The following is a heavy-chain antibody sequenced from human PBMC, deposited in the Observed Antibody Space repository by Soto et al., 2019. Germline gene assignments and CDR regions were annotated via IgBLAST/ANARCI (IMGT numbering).Heavy chain of an antibody. CDR3: ARVHSSCGGDCYFFDY. J-gene: IGHJ4*02. V-gene: IGHV1-69*13. Sequence: GAQVKVSCKASGGTFSSYAISWVRQAPGQGLEWMGGIIPIFGTANYAQKCKGRVTITADESTSTAYMELSSLRSEDTAVYYCARVHSSCGGDCYFFDYWGQGTLVTV. CDR1: GGTFSSYA. D-gene: IGHD2-21*02. CDR2: IIPIFGTA.